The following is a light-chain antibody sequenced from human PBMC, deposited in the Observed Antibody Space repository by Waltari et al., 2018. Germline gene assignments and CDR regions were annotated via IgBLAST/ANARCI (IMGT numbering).Light chain of an antibody. V-gene: IGKV1-39*01. CDR3: QQSKNAPLT. CDR2: AAS. Sequence: ASQYISEYLNWDEQKPGKAPKLLISAASSLQSGVPSRFSGSVSGTVFTLTISNRQPEDFATYYCQQSKNAPLTFGGGTRVEI. CDR1: QYISEY. J-gene: IGKJ4*01.